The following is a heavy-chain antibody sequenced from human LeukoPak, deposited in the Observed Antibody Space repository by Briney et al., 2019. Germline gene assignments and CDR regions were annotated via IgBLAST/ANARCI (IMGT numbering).Heavy chain of an antibody. J-gene: IGHJ5*02. Sequence: GGSLRLSCVVSGFTFTSAWMTWVRQAPGKGLEWVGRIKSEADGGTADYAASVKDRFTISRDDSKNTLYLQMNSLKTDDTGVYFCATPSGFTTHSPACGSWGQGTLVTVAS. CDR1: GFTFTSAW. V-gene: IGHV3-15*01. CDR3: ATPSGFTTHSPACGS. D-gene: IGHD3-3*01. CDR2: IKSEADGGTA.